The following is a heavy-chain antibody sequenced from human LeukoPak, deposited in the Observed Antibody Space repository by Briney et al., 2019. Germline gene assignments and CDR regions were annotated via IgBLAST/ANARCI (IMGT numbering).Heavy chain of an antibody. J-gene: IGHJ4*02. CDR3: AKDYIVAAPTGFDY. CDR1: GFTFSSYA. Sequence: GGSLRLSCAASGFTFSSYAMSWVRQAPGKGLEWVSAITGSGGSTYYADSVKGQFTISRGNSKNTLYLQMNSLRAEDTAVYYCAKDYIVAAPTGFDYWGQGTLVTVSS. D-gene: IGHD6-13*01. V-gene: IGHV3-23*01. CDR2: ITGSGGST.